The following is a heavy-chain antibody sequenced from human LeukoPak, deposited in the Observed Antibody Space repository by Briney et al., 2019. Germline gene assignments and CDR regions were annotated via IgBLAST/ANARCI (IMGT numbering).Heavy chain of an antibody. J-gene: IGHJ5*02. Sequence: SETLSLTCAVYGGSFSGYYWSWIRQPPGKGLEWIGEINHSGSTNYNPSLKSRVTISVDTSKNQFSLKLSSVTAADTAVYYCARGGGSKYQLLIYQNWFDPWGQGTLVTVSS. CDR3: ARGGGSKYQLLIYQNWFDP. CDR1: GGSFSGYY. CDR2: INHSGST. D-gene: IGHD2-2*01. V-gene: IGHV4-34*01.